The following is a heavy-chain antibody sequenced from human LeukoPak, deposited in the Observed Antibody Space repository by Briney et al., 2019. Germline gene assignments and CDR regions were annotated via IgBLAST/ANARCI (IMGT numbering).Heavy chain of an antibody. J-gene: IGHJ6*02. CDR2: VCWNSGSI. V-gene: IGHV3-9*01. CDR1: GFTFDDYA. D-gene: IGHD3-10*01. Sequence: TGGSLRLSCAASGFTFDDYAMHWVRQAPGKGLEWVSGVCWNSGSIGYADSVKGRFTISRDNAKNSLYLQMNSLRAEDTALYYCAKDYGSGSDYYYYGMEVWGQGTTVTVSS. CDR3: AKDYGSGSDYYYYGMEV.